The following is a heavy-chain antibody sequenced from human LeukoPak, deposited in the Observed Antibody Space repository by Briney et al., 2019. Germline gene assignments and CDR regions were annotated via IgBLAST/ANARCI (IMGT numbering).Heavy chain of an antibody. CDR1: GGSISSYY. V-gene: IGHV4-59*01. CDR3: ARTSVIGSWYRDYFDY. CDR2: IYYSGST. J-gene: IGHJ4*02. D-gene: IGHD6-13*01. Sequence: SETLSLTCIVSGGSISSYYWSWIRQPPGKGLEWIGYIYYSGSTNYNPSLKSRVTISVDTSKNQFSLKLSSVTAADTAVYYCARTSVIGSWYRDYFDYWGQGTLVTVSS.